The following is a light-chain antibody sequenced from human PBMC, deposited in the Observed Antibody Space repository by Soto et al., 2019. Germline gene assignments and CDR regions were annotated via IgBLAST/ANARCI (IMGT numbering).Light chain of an antibody. CDR1: QNVYNW. CDR3: QQYNNYPWT. V-gene: IGKV1-5*03. CDR2: KAS. J-gene: IGKJ1*01. Sequence: DIQMTQSPSTLSASVGDRVTITCRASQNVYNWLSWFQQKPGKAPTLLIYKASGLESGVPSRFSGSGYGTEFTLTISSLQPDDFSTYYCQQYNNYPWTFGPGTKVEIK.